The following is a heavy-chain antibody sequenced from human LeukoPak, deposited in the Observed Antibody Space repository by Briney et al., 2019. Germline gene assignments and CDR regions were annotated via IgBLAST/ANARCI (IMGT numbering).Heavy chain of an antibody. V-gene: IGHV1-2*06. CDR2: INPNSGGT. J-gene: IGHJ4*02. D-gene: IGHD3-3*01. Sequence: ASVKVSCKASGYTFTGYYMHWVRQAPGQGLEWVGRINPNSGGTDYAQKFQGRVTVTRDTSISTAYMELSRLRSDDTAVYYCANFRRAFDYWGQGTLVTVSS. CDR1: GYTFTGYY. CDR3: ANFRRAFDY.